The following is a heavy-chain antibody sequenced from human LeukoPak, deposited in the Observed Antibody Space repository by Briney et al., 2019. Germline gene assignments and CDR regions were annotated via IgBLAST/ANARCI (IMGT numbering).Heavy chain of an antibody. CDR2: IRFDGSNK. D-gene: IGHD5-24*01. J-gene: IGHJ4*02. V-gene: IGHV3-30*02. CDR3: AKDSEMATIRAFDY. CDR1: GFTFSSFG. Sequence: GGSLRLSCAASGFTFSSFGMHWVRQAPGKGLEWVTFIRFDGSNKYYADSVKGRFTISRDNSKNTLYLQMNSLRAEDTAVYDCAKDSEMATIRAFDYWGQGTLVTVSS.